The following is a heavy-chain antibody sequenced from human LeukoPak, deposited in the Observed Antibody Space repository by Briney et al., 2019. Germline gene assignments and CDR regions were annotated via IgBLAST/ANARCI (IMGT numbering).Heavy chain of an antibody. D-gene: IGHD1-1*01. Sequence: PGGSLRLSCAASGFTVSSNYMSWVRQAPGKGLEWVSVIYSGGSTYYADSVKGRFTISRDNSKNTLYLQMNSLRAEDTAVYYCAKEAPWNDYYGMDVWGKGTTVTVSS. CDR1: GFTVSSNY. V-gene: IGHV3-53*01. CDR3: AKEAPWNDYYGMDV. CDR2: IYSGGST. J-gene: IGHJ6*04.